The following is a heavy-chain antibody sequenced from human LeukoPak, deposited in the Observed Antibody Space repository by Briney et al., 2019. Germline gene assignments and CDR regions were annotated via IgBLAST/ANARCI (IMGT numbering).Heavy chain of an antibody. CDR2: IYYSGST. J-gene: IGHJ4*02. V-gene: IGHV4-30-4*01. Sequence: PSQTLSLTCTVSGGSISSGDYYWSWIRQPPGKGLDWFWYIYYSGSTYYNPSLKSRVTISVDTSKNQFSLKLSSVTAADTAVYYCARALPYDILTEYYFDYWGQGTLVIVSS. CDR1: GGSISSGDYY. CDR3: ARALPYDILTEYYFDY. D-gene: IGHD3-9*01.